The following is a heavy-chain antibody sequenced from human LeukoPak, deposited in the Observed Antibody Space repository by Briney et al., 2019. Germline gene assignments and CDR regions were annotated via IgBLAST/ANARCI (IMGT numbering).Heavy chain of an antibody. D-gene: IGHD3-22*01. V-gene: IGHV1-18*01. Sequence: GASVKVSCKASGYTFTSYGISWVRQAPGQGLEWMGWISAYNGNTNYAQKLQGRVTMTTDTSTSTAYMELSSLRSEDTAVYYCARGKPPPGFYDSTGDYWGQGSLVTVSS. CDR2: ISAYNGNT. CDR3: ARGKPPPGFYDSTGDY. J-gene: IGHJ4*02. CDR1: GYTFTSYG.